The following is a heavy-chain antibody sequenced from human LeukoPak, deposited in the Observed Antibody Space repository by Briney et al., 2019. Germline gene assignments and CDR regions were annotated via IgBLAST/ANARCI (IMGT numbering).Heavy chain of an antibody. CDR1: GFTFSSYA. J-gene: IGHJ4*02. CDR3: AKKYYDFWSGWEFLCDY. CDR2: ISGSGGST. V-gene: IGHV3-23*01. Sequence: GGSLRLSCAASGFTFSSYAMSWGRQAPGKGLEWVSAISGSGGSTYYADSVKGRFTISRDNSKNTLYLQMNSLRAEDTAVYYCAKKYYDFWSGWEFLCDYWGQGTLVTVSS. D-gene: IGHD3-3*01.